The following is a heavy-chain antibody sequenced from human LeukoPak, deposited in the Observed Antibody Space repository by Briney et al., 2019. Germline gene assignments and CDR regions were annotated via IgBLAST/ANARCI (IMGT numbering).Heavy chain of an antibody. D-gene: IGHD6-13*01. Sequence: PGGSLRLSCAASGFTFSNYWMHWVRQAPGKGLVWVSRISSDESITSYADSVKGRFTISRDNAKNTLFLQMNGLRAEDTAVYYCARDRISIAAAGTPYYFDYWGQGTLVTVSS. CDR2: ISSDESIT. J-gene: IGHJ4*02. CDR1: GFTFSNYW. V-gene: IGHV3-74*01. CDR3: ARDRISIAAAGTPYYFDY.